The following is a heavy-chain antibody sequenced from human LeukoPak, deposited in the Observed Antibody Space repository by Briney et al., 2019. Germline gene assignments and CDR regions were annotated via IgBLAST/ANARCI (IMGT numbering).Heavy chain of an antibody. CDR1: GYTFTSYA. CDR3: ARAQGGSYSLAIWFDP. D-gene: IGHD1-26*01. CDR2: IIPIFGTA. Sequence: SVKVSCKASGYTFTSYAISWVRQAPGQGLEWMGGIIPIFGTANYAQKFQGRVTITADESTSTAYMELSSLRSEDTAVYYCARAQGGSYSLAIWFDPWGQGTLVTVSS. J-gene: IGHJ5*02. V-gene: IGHV1-69*13.